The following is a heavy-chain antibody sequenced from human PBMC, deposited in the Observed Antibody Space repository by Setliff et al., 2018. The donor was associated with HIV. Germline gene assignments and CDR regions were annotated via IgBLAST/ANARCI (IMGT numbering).Heavy chain of an antibody. CDR3: ARHRDGGTYQRGDVFDI. CDR2: IYYSGNT. Sequence: SETLSLTCTVSGGSITGYYWSWIRQPPGKGLEWIGWIYYSGNTRYNPSLKSRVTISLDTSKNRFSLQLTSVTAADTAVYYCARHRDGGTYQRGDVFDIWGQGTMVTVSS. V-gene: IGHV4-59*08. D-gene: IGHD1-26*01. CDR1: GGSITGYY. J-gene: IGHJ3*02.